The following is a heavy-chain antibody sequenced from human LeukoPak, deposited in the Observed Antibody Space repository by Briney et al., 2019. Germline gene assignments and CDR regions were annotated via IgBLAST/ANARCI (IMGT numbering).Heavy chain of an antibody. D-gene: IGHD3-22*01. CDR2: ISGSGSST. Sequence: QAGGSLRLSCAASGFTFSSYAMSWVRQAPGKGLEWVSSISGSGSSTNYADSVKGRFTISRDNSKNTLYLQMKSLRAEDTAVYYCAKDRGTLMVVRTFASWGQGTLVTVSS. V-gene: IGHV3-23*01. CDR3: AKDRGTLMVVRTFAS. CDR1: GFTFSSYA. J-gene: IGHJ4*02.